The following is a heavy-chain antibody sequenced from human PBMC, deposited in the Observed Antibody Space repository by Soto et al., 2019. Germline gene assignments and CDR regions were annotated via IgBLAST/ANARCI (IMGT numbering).Heavy chain of an antibody. CDR2: INHGGST. CDR1: GGSFTGYS. D-gene: IGHD6-6*01. CDR3: ARRTHILREARPSRRFEQ. V-gene: IGHV4-34*01. Sequence: QVQIQQWGAGLLNPSETLSLTCAVYGGSFTGYSWTWIRQPPGRGLEWIGEINHGGSTNYNPSLKSRVTILVDTSKRQYPLNLNSVTAAGTAVYYCARRTHILREARPSRRFEQWGQGTLVTVSS. J-gene: IGHJ4*02.